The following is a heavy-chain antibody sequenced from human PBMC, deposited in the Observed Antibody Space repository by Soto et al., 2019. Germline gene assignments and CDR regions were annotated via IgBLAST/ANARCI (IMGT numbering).Heavy chain of an antibody. J-gene: IGHJ4*02. V-gene: IGHV3-7*01. CDR3: ARVRTPFKYYFDY. CDR1: GFTFSSYW. CDR2: IKQDGSEK. Sequence: EVQLVESGGGLVQPGWSLRLSCAASGFTFSSYWMIWVRQAPGKGLEWVANIKQDGSEKYYVDSVKGRFTISRDNAKHSLYLQMNSLRAEDTAVYYCARVRTPFKYYFDYWGQGTLVTVSS.